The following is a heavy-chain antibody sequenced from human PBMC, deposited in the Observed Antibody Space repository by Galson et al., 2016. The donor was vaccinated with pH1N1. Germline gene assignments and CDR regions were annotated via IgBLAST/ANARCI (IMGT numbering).Heavy chain of an antibody. V-gene: IGHV5-51*01. CDR1: GYSFTNYW. CDR3: AGHDTSGFGFYHYGMDV. J-gene: IGHJ6*02. CDR2: IYPSDSDT. Sequence: QSGAEVKKPGESLKISCKGSGYSFTNYWIAWVRQMPGKGLEWMGIIYPSDSDTRYSPSFQGQVTISADTSINTAYLQWSSLQASDTAVFYCAGHDTSGFGFYHYGMDVWGQGTAVTVSS. D-gene: IGHD3-22*01.